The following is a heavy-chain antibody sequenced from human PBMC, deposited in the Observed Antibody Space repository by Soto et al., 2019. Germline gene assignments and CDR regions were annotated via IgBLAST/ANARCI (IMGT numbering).Heavy chain of an antibody. Sequence: SVKVSCKASGGTFSSYAISWVRQAPGQGLEWMGGIIPIFGTANHAQKFQGRVTITADESTSTAYMELSSLRSEDTAVYYCARKYYYDHYYSYGMDVWGQGTTVTVSS. CDR1: GGTFSSYA. J-gene: IGHJ6*02. CDR2: IIPIFGTA. D-gene: IGHD3-22*01. CDR3: ARKYYYDHYYSYGMDV. V-gene: IGHV1-69*13.